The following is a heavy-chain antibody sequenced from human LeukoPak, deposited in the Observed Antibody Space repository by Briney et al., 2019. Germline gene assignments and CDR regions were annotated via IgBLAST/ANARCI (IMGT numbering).Heavy chain of an antibody. J-gene: IGHJ4*02. CDR1: GFTFSSYD. Sequence: GGSLRLTCATSGFTFSSYDMHWVRQAPGKGLEWVAFGRYDGSNKNYADSVQGRFTISRDNSKSTLYLHMTSLRTEDTAVHYCAKRPPGSGLDYWGQGTLVTVSS. CDR2: GRYDGSNK. V-gene: IGHV3-30*02. D-gene: IGHD3-10*01. CDR3: AKRPPGSGLDY.